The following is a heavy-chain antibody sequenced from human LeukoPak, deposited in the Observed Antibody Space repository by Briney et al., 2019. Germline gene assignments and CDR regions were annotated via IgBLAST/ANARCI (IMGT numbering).Heavy chain of an antibody. D-gene: IGHD1-26*01. CDR1: GFTFSTFG. Sequence: GGSLRLSCAASGFTFSTFGMNWVRQAPGKGLEWVSSISSSSSYIYYADSVKGRFTISRDNAKNSLYLQMNSLRAEDTAAYYCARDAKYSGGYPEFFDYWGQGTLVTVSS. V-gene: IGHV3-21*01. CDR2: ISSSSSYI. J-gene: IGHJ4*02. CDR3: ARDAKYSGGYPEFFDY.